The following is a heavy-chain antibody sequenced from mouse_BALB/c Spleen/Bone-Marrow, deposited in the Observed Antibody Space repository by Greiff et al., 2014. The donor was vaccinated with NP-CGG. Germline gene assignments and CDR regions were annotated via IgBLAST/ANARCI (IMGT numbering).Heavy chain of an antibody. CDR3: AREYYGNGYAMDY. D-gene: IGHD2-1*01. J-gene: IGHJ4*01. Sequence: VKLMESGPGLVAPSQSLSITCTVSGFSLTSYGVHWVRQPPGKGLEWLGVIWAGGSTNYNSALMSRLSISKDNSKSQVFLKMNRLQTDDTAMYYCAREYYGNGYAMDYWGQGTSVTVSS. V-gene: IGHV2-9*02. CDR2: IWAGGST. CDR1: GFSLTSYG.